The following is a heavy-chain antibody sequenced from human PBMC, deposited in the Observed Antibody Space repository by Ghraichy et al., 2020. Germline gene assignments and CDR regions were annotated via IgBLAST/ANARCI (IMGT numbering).Heavy chain of an antibody. Sequence: GESLNISCAASGFTFSSYAMSWVRQAPGKGLEWVSAISGSGGSTYYADSVKGRFTISRDNSKNTLYLQMNSLRAEDTAVYYCAKDLGDGDYAYDYWGQGTLVTVSS. D-gene: IGHD4-17*01. CDR2: ISGSGGST. CDR1: GFTFSSYA. V-gene: IGHV3-23*01. CDR3: AKDLGDGDYAYDY. J-gene: IGHJ4*02.